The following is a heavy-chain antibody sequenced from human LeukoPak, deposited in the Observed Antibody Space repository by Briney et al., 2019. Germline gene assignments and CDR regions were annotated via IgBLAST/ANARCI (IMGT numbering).Heavy chain of an antibody. V-gene: IGHV1-46*01. CDR1: GYTFTSYY. Sequence: ASVKVSCKASGYTFTSYYMHWVRQAPGQELEWMGIINPSGGSTSYAQKFQGRVTMTRDTSTSTVYMELSSLRSEDTAVYYCARGDYVWGSYPESDYWGQGTLVTVSS. CDR3: ARGDYVWGSYPESDY. J-gene: IGHJ4*02. D-gene: IGHD3-16*02. CDR2: INPSGGST.